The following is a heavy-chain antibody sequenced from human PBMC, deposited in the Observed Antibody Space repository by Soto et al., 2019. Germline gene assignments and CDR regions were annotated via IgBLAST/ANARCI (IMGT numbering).Heavy chain of an antibody. J-gene: IGHJ6*02. Sequence: SETLSLTCTVSGDSISSSSYYWGWIRQPPGKGLEWIGSIYYSGSTYYNPSLKSRVTISVDTSKNQFSLKLSSVTAADTAVYYCARQSQGDYDFWSGYSDYYYYGMDVWGQGTTVTVSS. D-gene: IGHD3-3*01. V-gene: IGHV4-39*01. CDR3: ARQSQGDYDFWSGYSDYYYYGMDV. CDR1: GDSISSSSYY. CDR2: IYYSGST.